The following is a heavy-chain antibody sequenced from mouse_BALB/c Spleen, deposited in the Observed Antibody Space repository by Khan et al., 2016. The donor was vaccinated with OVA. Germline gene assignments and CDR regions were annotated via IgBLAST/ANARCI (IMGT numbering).Heavy chain of an antibody. Sequence: QVQLQQSGPELVKPGASVKMSCKASGYTFTDYVITWVKQRTGQGLEWIGEIYPGSGSAYYNEKFKDKATLTADNSSDTAYMQLSSLTSEDSAVYFVARSYDGAGFAYWGQGTLVTVSA. J-gene: IGHJ3*01. CDR3: ARSYDGAGFAY. D-gene: IGHD1-1*01. V-gene: IGHV1-77*01. CDR2: IYPGSGSA. CDR1: GYTFTDYV.